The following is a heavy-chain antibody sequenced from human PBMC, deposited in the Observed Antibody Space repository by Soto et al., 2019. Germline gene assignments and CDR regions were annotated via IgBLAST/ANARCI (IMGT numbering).Heavy chain of an antibody. Sequence: SVKVSCKASGGTFSSYAISWVRKAPGQGLEWMGGIIPIFGTANYAQKFQGRVTITADESTSTAYMELSSLRSEDTAVYYCARDRAYCGGDCYSEVAFDIWGQGTMVTVSS. V-gene: IGHV1-69*13. J-gene: IGHJ3*02. CDR1: GGTFSSYA. CDR2: IIPIFGTA. CDR3: ARDRAYCGGDCYSEVAFDI. D-gene: IGHD2-21*02.